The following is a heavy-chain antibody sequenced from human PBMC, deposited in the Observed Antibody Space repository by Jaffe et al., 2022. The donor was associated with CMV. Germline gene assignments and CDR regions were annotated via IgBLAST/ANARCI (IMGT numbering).Heavy chain of an antibody. CDR2: IWYDGSNK. J-gene: IGHJ3*02. Sequence: QVQLVESGGGVVQPGRSLRLSCAASGFTFSSYGMHWVRQAPGKGLEWVAVIWYDGSNKYYADSVKGRFTISRDNSKNTLYLQMNSLRAEDTAVYYCARDAQAHAFDIWGQGTMVTVSS. V-gene: IGHV3-33*08. CDR1: GFTFSSYG. CDR3: ARDAQAHAFDI.